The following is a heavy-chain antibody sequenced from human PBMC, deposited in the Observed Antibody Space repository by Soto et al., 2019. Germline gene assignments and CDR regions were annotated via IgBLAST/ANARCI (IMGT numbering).Heavy chain of an antibody. CDR1: GFTFSSYS. CDR2: ISSSSSYI. V-gene: IGHV3-21*01. J-gene: IGHJ4*02. Sequence: GGSLRLSCAASGFTFSSYSMNWVRQAPGKGLEWVSSISSSSSYIYYADSVKGRFTISRDNAKNSLYLQMNSLRAEDTAVYYCARMDYSSLRLGYFDYWGQGTLVTVSS. CDR3: ARMDYSSLRLGYFDY. D-gene: IGHD6-6*01.